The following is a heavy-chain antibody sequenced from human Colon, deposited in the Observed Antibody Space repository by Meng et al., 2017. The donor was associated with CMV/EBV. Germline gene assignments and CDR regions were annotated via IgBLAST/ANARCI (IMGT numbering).Heavy chain of an antibody. J-gene: IGHJ5*02. Sequence: SGGYISSRTWWSWGGAAPGERLEGIGEIHRVGNAYYDQSLKSRVTISIDWSKNQVYLKMNYVTAADTAVYFCATGLVGIGETPTYDPWGPGTLVTVSS. V-gene: IGHV4-4*01. D-gene: IGHD3-3*01. CDR2: IHRVGNA. CDR3: ATGLVGIGETPTYDP. CDR1: GGYISSRTW.